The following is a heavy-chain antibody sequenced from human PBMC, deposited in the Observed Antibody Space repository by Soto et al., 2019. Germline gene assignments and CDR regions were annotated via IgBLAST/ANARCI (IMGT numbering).Heavy chain of an antibody. CDR3: ARSLHSMNGYWYLEL. CDR1: GGSFSDYY. CDR2: INHSGST. J-gene: IGHJ2*01. D-gene: IGHD1-1*01. Sequence: QVQLQQWGAGLLKPSETLSLTCAVYGGSFSDYYWSWICQPPGKGLKWLGEINHSGSTNYNPSLKGRVPISMDTSKNQCVLEDTSVTAAGPAVYYCARSLHSMNGYWYLELWGRGTLVTASS. V-gene: IGHV4-34*01.